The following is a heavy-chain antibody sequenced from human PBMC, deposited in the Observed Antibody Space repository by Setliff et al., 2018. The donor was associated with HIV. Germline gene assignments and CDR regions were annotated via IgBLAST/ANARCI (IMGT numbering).Heavy chain of an antibody. Sequence: SETLSLTCTVSGGSISSHYWSWIRQPPGKGLEWIGYIYNSGSTNYNPSLKSRVTIAVDTSKHQFSLNLNSISAADTAVYYCATGITVAPDYWGQGSLVTVSS. V-gene: IGHV4-59*11. CDR1: GGSISSHY. CDR2: IYNSGST. J-gene: IGHJ4*02. CDR3: ATGITVAPDY. D-gene: IGHD6-19*01.